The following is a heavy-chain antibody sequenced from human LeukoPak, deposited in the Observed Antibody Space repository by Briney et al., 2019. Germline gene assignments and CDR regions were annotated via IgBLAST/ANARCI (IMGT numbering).Heavy chain of an antibody. CDR3: AKRSVAGYSSSWYYFDY. D-gene: IGHD6-13*01. CDR2: FDPEDGET. Sequence: ASVKVSCKVSGYTLTELSMHWVRQAPGKGLEWMGGFDPEDGETIYAQKFQGRVTMTEDTSTDTAYMELSSLRSEDTAVYYCAKRSVAGYSSSWYYFDYWGQGTLVTVSS. V-gene: IGHV1-24*01. CDR1: GYTLTELS. J-gene: IGHJ4*02.